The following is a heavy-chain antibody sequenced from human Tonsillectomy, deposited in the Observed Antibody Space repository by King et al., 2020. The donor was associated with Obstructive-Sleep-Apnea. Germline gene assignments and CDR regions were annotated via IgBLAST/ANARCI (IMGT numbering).Heavy chain of an antibody. Sequence: TLKESGPTLVKPTQTLTLTCTFSVFSLSTSGVGVGWIRQPPGKALECLALIYWYDVKHYSPSLKSSPTITKDTSKTQVVLKVTNIDPVDTATYFCAHSPRQLAYYFDSWGQGTLVTVSS. V-gene: IGHV2-5*01. CDR2: IYWYDVK. D-gene: IGHD1-1*01. CDR1: VFSLSTSGVG. CDR3: AHSPRQLAYYFDS. J-gene: IGHJ4*02.